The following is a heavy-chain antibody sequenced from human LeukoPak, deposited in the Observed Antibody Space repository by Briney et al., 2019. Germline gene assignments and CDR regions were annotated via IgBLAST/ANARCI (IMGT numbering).Heavy chain of an antibody. D-gene: IGHD3-22*01. CDR2: INTNTGNP. V-gene: IGHV7-4-1*02. CDR1: GYIFTRTG. Sequence: ASVKVSCKASGYIFTRTGINWVRQAPGQGLEWMGWINTNTGNPTYAQGFTGRFVFSLDTSVSTAYLQISSLKAEDTAVYYCARDRWDYYDSSGYIHWGQGTLVTVSS. J-gene: IGHJ4*02. CDR3: ARDRWDYYDSSGYIH.